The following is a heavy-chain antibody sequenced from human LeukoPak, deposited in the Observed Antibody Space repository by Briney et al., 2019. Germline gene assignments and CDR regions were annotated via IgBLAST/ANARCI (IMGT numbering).Heavy chain of an antibody. Sequence: SETLSLTCTFSGDAISSHYWSWVRQTPGKGLEWIGHIYHSGNIKYNSALKGRVTISDDASKNQFSLRLSSVTAADTDVYFCARGYDFWSGVMSDAFDIWGRGTKVTVSS. V-gene: IGHV4-59*11. J-gene: IGHJ3*02. CDR1: GDAISSHY. CDR3: ARGYDFWSGVMSDAFDI. D-gene: IGHD3-3*01. CDR2: IYHSGNI.